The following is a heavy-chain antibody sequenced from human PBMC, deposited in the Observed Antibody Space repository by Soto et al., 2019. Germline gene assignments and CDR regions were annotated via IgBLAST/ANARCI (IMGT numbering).Heavy chain of an antibody. D-gene: IGHD6-6*01. Sequence: GGSLRLSCAASGFTFISYAMSWVRQAPGKGLEWVSAISGSGGSTYYADSVKGRFTISRDNSKNTLYLQMNSLRAEDTAVYYCAKGSIAARLSWFDPWGQGTLVTVSS. J-gene: IGHJ5*02. CDR3: AKGSIAARLSWFDP. CDR1: GFTFISYA. V-gene: IGHV3-23*01. CDR2: ISGSGGST.